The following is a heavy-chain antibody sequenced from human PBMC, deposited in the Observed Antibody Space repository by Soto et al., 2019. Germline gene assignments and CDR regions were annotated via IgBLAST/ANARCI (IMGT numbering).Heavy chain of an antibody. CDR2: LLRSGSTA. Sequence: PGGSLRLSCAASGFTFSNYAMTWARQAPGKGLEWVSSLLRSGSTAYYADSVRGRLTISSDTSANSLYLQMDSPRAEDTAIYYCAKDAVSGDGIWLMDSWGQGTVVTVSS. CDR1: GFTFSNYA. V-gene: IGHV3-23*01. J-gene: IGHJ5*02. D-gene: IGHD4-17*01. CDR3: AKDAVSGDGIWLMDS.